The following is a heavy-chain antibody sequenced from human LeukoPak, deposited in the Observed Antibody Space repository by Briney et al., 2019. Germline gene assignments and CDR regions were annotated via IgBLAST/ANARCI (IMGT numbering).Heavy chain of an antibody. J-gene: IGHJ6*02. CDR1: GYTFTSYD. D-gene: IGHD3-9*01. CDR2: MNPNSGNT. V-gene: IGHV1-8*01. Sequence: ASVKVSCKASGYTFTSYDINWVRQATGQGLEWMGWMNPNSGNTGYAQKFQGRVTMTRNTSISTAYMELSSLRSEDTAVYYCARGPSYYDILTGYLYYYYYHGMDVWGQGTTVTVSS. CDR3: ARGPSYYDILTGYLYYYYYHGMDV.